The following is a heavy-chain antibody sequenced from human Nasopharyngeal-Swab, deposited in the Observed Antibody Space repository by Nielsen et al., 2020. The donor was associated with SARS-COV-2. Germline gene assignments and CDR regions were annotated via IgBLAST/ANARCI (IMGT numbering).Heavy chain of an antibody. Sequence: SLKIPCAASGFTFSTYSMHWVRQAPGKGLEWVTVVSADGDKKYYADSVKGRFTISRDNSNNTLYLQMNSLRPEDTAFYYCAKARTLISGGWYFDYWGQGTLVTVSS. CDR2: VSADGDKK. D-gene: IGHD6-19*01. J-gene: IGHJ4*02. V-gene: IGHV3-30-3*01. CDR3: AKARTLISGGWYFDY. CDR1: GFTFSTYS.